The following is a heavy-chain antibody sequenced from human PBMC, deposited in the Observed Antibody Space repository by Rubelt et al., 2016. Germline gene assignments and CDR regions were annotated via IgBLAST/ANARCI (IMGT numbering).Heavy chain of an antibody. Sequence: QVQLQQWGAGLLKPSETLSLTCAVYAGSFSGYYWSWIRQPPGKGLEWIGEINHSGSTYYNPSLKSRVTISVDTSKNQFSLKLSSVAAADTAVYYCARLWSKQWPFDYWGRGTLVTVSS. CDR2: INHSGST. V-gene: IGHV4-34*01. CDR3: ARLWSKQWPFDY. CDR1: AGSFSGYY. D-gene: IGHD6-19*01. J-gene: IGHJ4*02.